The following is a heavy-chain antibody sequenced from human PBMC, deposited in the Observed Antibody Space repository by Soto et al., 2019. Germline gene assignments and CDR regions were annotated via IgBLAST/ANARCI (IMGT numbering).Heavy chain of an antibody. D-gene: IGHD4-17*01. J-gene: IGHJ6*03. CDR2: IIPILGIA. CDR3: ARDQTLAGDYYMDV. CDR1: GGTFSSYT. V-gene: IGHV1-69*04. Sequence: SVKVSCKASGGTFSSYTSSWVRQAPGQGLEWMGRIIPILGIANYAQKFQGRVTITADKSTSTAYMELSSLRSEDTAVYYCARDQTLAGDYYMDVWGKGTTVTVSS.